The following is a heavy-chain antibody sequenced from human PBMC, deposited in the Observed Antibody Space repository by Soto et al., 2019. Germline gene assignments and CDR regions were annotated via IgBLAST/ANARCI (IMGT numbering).Heavy chain of an antibody. D-gene: IGHD1-20*01. CDR3: AKDSGCVNNACAYDP. V-gene: IGHV3-21*01. CDR1: GFSFSDYT. J-gene: IGHJ5*02. CDR2: ISRGSDYI. Sequence: EVHLVESGGGLVKPGGSLRLTCAGSGFSFSDYTMNWVRQAPGKGLEWVSSISRGSDYIFYADTVKGRFTISRDNARNSLYLQMSILRAEDTAVYYYAKDSGCVNNACAYDPWGQGTLVSVSS.